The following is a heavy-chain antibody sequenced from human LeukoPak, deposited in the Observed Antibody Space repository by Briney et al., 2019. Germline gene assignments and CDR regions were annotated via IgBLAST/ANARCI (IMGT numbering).Heavy chain of an antibody. D-gene: IGHD3-10*01. Sequence: SVKVSCKASGGTFIKYTISWVRQRPGQGLEWMGGITPLFGTANYAQKFQGRVTITADESTSTAYMELSSLRSEDTAVYYCARSLGLMVPGYYYGMDVWGQGTTVTVSS. CDR3: ARSLGLMVPGYYYGMDV. J-gene: IGHJ6*02. V-gene: IGHV1-69*01. CDR2: ITPLFGTA. CDR1: GGTFIKYT.